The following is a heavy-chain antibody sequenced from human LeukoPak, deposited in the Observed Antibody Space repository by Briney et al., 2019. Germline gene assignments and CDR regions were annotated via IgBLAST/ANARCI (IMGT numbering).Heavy chain of an antibody. Sequence: SETLSLTCTVSGYSISGGYYWGWIRQPPGKGLEWIGSIYHSGSTYYNPSLKSRDTISVDTSKNQFSLKVTSVTAADTAVYSCARHARKERIVSVLAASKRGSQIDYWGQGTLVTVSS. D-gene: IGHD2-2*01. V-gene: IGHV4-38-2*02. CDR1: GYSISGGYY. CDR2: IYHSGST. CDR3: ARHARKERIVSVLAASKRGSQIDY. J-gene: IGHJ4*02.